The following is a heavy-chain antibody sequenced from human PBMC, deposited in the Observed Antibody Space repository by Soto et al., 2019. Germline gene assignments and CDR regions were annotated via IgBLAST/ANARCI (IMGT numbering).Heavy chain of an antibody. CDR1: GFSLTTSGVG. CDR3: ASSSGYRIFDC. V-gene: IGHV2-5*02. Sequence: QITLKESGPTLVKPTQTLTLTCTFSGFSLTTSGVGVGWIRQPPGKALEWLALIFWDDDKRYSPSLKSRLTITKDISKNHVVLTMTNMDPVDTATYYCASSSGYRIFDCWGQGTLVTVSS. CDR2: IFWDDDK. D-gene: IGHD3-22*01. J-gene: IGHJ4*02.